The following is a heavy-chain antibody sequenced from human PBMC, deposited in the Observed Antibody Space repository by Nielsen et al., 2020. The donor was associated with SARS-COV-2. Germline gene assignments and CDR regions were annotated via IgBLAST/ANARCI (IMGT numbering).Heavy chain of an antibody. CDR1: GFALSAYG. CDR2: IRMSDGAT. J-gene: IGHJ6*03. V-gene: IGHV3-48*02. CDR3: AKELVVCCHYMDV. Sequence: GESLKISCTASGFALSAYGLDWVRQVPGRGLEWLAHIRMSDGATQYADSVRGRFTISRDNAKNSLYLQMNSLRDGDTAVYFCAKELVVCCHYMDVWGKGTTVTVSS. D-gene: IGHD3-22*01.